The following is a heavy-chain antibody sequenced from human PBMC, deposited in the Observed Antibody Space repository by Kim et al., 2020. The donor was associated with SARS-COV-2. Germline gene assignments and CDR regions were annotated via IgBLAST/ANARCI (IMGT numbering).Heavy chain of an antibody. CDR2: IYYSGST. V-gene: IGHV4-59*08. J-gene: IGHJ4*02. CDR3: ARRPAWFGELLFDY. CDR1: GGSISSYY. Sequence: SETLSLTCTVSGGSISSYYWSWIRQPPGKGLEWIGYIYYSGSTNYNPSLKSRVTISVDTSKNQFSLKLSSVTAADTAVYYCARRPAWFGELLFDYWGQGTLVTVSS. D-gene: IGHD3-10*01.